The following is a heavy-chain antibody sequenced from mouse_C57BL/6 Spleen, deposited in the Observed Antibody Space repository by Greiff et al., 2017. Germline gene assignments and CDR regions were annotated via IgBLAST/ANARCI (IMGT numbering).Heavy chain of an antibody. CDR2: IYPGSGST. V-gene: IGHV1-55*01. CDR3: AREDYYGRGGLFDY. CDR1: GYTFTSYW. D-gene: IGHD1-1*01. Sequence: QVQLQQPGAELVKPGASVKMSCKASGYTFTSYWITWVKQRPGQGLEWIGDIYPGSGSTNYNEKFKSKATLTVDTSSSTAYMQLSSLTSEDSAVYYCAREDYYGRGGLFDYWGQGTTLTVSS. J-gene: IGHJ2*01.